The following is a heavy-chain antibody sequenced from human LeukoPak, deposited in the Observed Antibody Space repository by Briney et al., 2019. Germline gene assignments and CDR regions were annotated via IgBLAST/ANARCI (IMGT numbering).Heavy chain of an antibody. D-gene: IGHD6-6*01. CDR2: IKQDGSEK. Sequence: PGGSLRLFCAASGFTFSSYWMSWVRQAPGKGLEWVANIKQDGSEKYYVDSVKGRFTISRDNAKNSLYLQMNSLRAEDTAVYYCASHPYSSSSVDYWGQGTLVTVSS. V-gene: IGHV3-7*01. CDR1: GFTFSSYW. CDR3: ASHPYSSSSVDY. J-gene: IGHJ4*02.